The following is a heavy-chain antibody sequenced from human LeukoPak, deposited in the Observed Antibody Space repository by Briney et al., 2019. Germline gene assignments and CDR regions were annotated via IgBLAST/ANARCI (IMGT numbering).Heavy chain of an antibody. Sequence: SGTLSLTCTVSGGSISSYYWNWIRQPPGKGLEWIGYIYYSGSTNYNPSLKSRVTISVDTSKNQFSLTLSSVTAADTAVYYCARGADSSGYYSIFYCDYWGQGTLVTVSS. CDR2: IYYSGST. J-gene: IGHJ4*02. CDR1: GGSISSYY. CDR3: ARGADSSGYYSIFYCDY. V-gene: IGHV4-59*01. D-gene: IGHD3-22*01.